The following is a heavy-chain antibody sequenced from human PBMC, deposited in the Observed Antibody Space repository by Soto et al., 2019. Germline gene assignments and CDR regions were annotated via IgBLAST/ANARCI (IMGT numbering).Heavy chain of an antibody. CDR2: IKSKTDGGTT. CDR1: GFTFSNAW. J-gene: IGHJ3*02. CDR3: TTVDYEFWSGDPDAFYI. D-gene: IGHD3-3*01. Sequence: PGGSLRLSCAASGFTFSNAWMSWVRQAPGKGLEWVGRIKSKTDGGTTDYAAPVKGRFTISRDDSKNTLYLQMNSLKTEDTAVYYCTTVDYEFWSGDPDAFYIWGQGTMVTVSS. V-gene: IGHV3-15*01.